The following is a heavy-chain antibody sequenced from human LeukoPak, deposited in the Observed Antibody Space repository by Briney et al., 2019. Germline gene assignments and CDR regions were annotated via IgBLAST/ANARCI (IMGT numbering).Heavy chain of an antibody. CDR1: GGSISSRSYY. Sequence: SETLSLTCTVSGGSISSRSYYWGWIRQPPGKGLEWVGSIYYSEGTYYNPSLKSRVTISIDTSKNQFSLKVNSVTAADTAVYYRVRDRFCSGRSCYGPPDDWGQGARVTVSS. J-gene: IGHJ4*02. D-gene: IGHD2-15*01. CDR2: IYYSEGT. CDR3: VRDRFCSGRSCYGPPDD. V-gene: IGHV4-39*07.